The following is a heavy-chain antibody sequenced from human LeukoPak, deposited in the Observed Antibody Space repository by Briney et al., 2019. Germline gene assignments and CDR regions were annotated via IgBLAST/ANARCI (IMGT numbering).Heavy chain of an antibody. J-gene: IGHJ4*02. V-gene: IGHV3-23*01. Sequence: PGGSLRLSCAVSGFTFSSYAMSWVRQAPGNRLEWVSAISGSGGSTYYADSVKGRFTISRDNSKNTLYLQMNSLRAEDTAVYYCAKDLYYYVLSTDYWGQGTLVTVSS. CDR3: AKDLYYYVLSTDY. CDR2: ISGSGGST. D-gene: IGHD3-10*02. CDR1: GFTFSSYA.